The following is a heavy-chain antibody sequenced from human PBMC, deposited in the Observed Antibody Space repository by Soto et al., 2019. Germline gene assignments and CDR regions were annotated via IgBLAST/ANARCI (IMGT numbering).Heavy chain of an antibody. CDR1: GDSISSGDYY. Sequence: SETLSLTCTVSGDSISSGDYYWSWIRQPPGKGLEWIGCIYYSGNTYYNPSLKRRFSISVDTSKNQFSLQLSSVTAADPAVYYCAGLKYYQSSAYLVNWGKGTRVTVSS. D-gene: IGHD3-22*01. V-gene: IGHV4-30-4*01. CDR2: IYYSGNT. J-gene: IGHJ4*02. CDR3: AGLKYYQSSAYLVN.